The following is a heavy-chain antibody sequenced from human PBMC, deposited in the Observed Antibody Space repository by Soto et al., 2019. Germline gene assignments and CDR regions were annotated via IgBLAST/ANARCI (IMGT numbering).Heavy chain of an antibody. CDR3: AREGVAPYYYYGMDV. J-gene: IGHJ6*02. Sequence: ASVKVSCKTSGYTFTSYAMHWVRQAPGQRLEWMGWISTYNGNTRYAQTFQGRVTMTTDTSTSTVHMEVRSLRSDDTAVYYCAREGVAPYYYYGMDVWGQGTPVTVSS. D-gene: IGHD5-12*01. CDR2: ISTYNGNT. CDR1: GYTFTSYA. V-gene: IGHV1-3*04.